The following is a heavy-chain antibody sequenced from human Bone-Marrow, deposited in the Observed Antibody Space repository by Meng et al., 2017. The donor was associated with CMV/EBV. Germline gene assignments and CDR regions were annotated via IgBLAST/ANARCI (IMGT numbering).Heavy chain of an antibody. CDR2: ISYDGSNK. D-gene: IGHD3-3*01. J-gene: IGHJ3*02. V-gene: IGHV3-30*04. CDR3: TTDLFTIFGVVIMDDAFDI. CDR1: GFTFSSYA. Sequence: GESLKISCAASGFTFSSYAMHWVRQAPGKGLEWVAVISYDGSNKYYADSVKGRFTISRDNSKNTLYLQMNSLKTEDTAVYYCTTDLFTIFGVVIMDDAFDIWGQGTMVTVSS.